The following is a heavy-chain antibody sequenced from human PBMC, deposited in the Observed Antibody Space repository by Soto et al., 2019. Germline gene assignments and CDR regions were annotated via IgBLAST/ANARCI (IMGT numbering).Heavy chain of an antibody. J-gene: IGHJ6*02. CDR2: IHSGGDT. CDR1: GFAVSSNY. V-gene: IGHV3-66*01. D-gene: IGHD1-7*01. Sequence: EVQLVESGGDLVQPGGSLRLSCAASGFAVSSNYMTSVRQAPGKGLEWVSVIHSGGDTHYADSVRGRFTISRDNSKNTLYLQMNSLRAEDTAVYYCARSRTGTTYGGMDVWGQGTTVTVSS. CDR3: ARSRTGTTYGGMDV.